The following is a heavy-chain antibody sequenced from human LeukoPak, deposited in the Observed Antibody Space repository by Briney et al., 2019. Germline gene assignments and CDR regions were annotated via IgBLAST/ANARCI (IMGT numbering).Heavy chain of an antibody. D-gene: IGHD4-23*01. J-gene: IGHJ4*02. Sequence: GGSLRLSCAASGFTLSDYYMSWIRQAPGKGLEWVSYISSSGSTIYYANSVKGRFTISRDNAKNSLYLQMSSLGAEDTAVYYCARESGNSVDYWGQGTLVTVSS. CDR2: ISSSGSTI. CDR1: GFTLSDYY. CDR3: ARESGNSVDY. V-gene: IGHV3-11*01.